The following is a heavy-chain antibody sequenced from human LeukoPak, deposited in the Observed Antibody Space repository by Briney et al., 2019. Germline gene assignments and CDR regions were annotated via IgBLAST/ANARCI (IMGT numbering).Heavy chain of an antibody. CDR2: IIPIFGTA. Sequence: ASVKVSCKASGGTFSSYAISWVRQAPGQGLEWMGGIIPIFGTANYAQKFQGRVTITADESTSTAYMELSSLRSEDTAVYYCARWNLTHGGNYLLDYWGQGTLVTVSS. V-gene: IGHV1-69*13. CDR1: GGTFSSYA. CDR3: ARWNLTHGGNYLLDY. J-gene: IGHJ4*02. D-gene: IGHD4-23*01.